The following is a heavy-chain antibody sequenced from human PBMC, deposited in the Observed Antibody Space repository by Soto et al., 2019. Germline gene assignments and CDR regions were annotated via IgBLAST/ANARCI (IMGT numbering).Heavy chain of an antibody. CDR1: GGTFSTYA. CDR3: ASGIQLWLRRINNGYSG. Sequence: QVQLVQSGAEVKKPESSVKVSCKAPGGTFSTYAISWVRQAPGQGLEWMGGIIPMFGKANYAPRFQDRVTITADESTNTVYMELSSLRSDDTAVYFCASGIQLWLRRINNGYSGWGQGTLVTVSS. J-gene: IGHJ4*02. D-gene: IGHD5-18*01. CDR2: IIPMFGKA. V-gene: IGHV1-69*12.